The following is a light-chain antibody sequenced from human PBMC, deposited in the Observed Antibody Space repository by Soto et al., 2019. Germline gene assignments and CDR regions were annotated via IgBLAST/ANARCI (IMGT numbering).Light chain of an antibody. CDR1: QSIGDW. J-gene: IGKJ4*01. Sequence: DLQMTQSPSTLSASVGDRVTITCRASQSIGDWLAWYQQSPGKAPNLLIYKASTLESGVPSRFSGSGSGTEFTLAINSLQPDDFATYYCQQYNTYPLTFGGGTKVEIK. CDR2: KAS. V-gene: IGKV1-5*03. CDR3: QQYNTYPLT.